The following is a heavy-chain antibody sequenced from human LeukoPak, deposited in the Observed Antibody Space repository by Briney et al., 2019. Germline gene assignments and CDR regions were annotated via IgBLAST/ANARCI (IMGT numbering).Heavy chain of an antibody. Sequence: GASVKVSCKASGYTFTDYYIHWVRQAPGQGLEWMGWINPNSGGTNYAQKFQGRVSMTRDTSISTAYMELSRLRSDDAAVYYCARVLLVRHGYSEHPEPAAADYWGQGTLVTVSS. CDR3: ARVLLVRHGYSEHPEPAAADY. CDR1: GYTFTDYY. V-gene: IGHV1-2*02. CDR2: INPNSGGT. D-gene: IGHD5-18*01. J-gene: IGHJ4*02.